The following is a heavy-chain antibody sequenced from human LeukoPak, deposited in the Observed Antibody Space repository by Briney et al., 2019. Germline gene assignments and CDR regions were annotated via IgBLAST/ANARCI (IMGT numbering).Heavy chain of an antibody. J-gene: IGHJ6*02. CDR3: ARDPNYDILTGYPYYYYYYGMDV. CDR1: GLTFSTYA. Sequence: GGSLRLSCSASGLTFSTYAMHWLRQAPGKGLEWVAVTSHDGSKKNYADSVKGRFTISRDNSKNTLYLQMNSLRAEDTAVYYCARDPNYDILTGYPYYYYYYGMDVWGQGTTVTVSS. V-gene: IGHV3-30*07. D-gene: IGHD3-9*01. CDR2: TSHDGSKK.